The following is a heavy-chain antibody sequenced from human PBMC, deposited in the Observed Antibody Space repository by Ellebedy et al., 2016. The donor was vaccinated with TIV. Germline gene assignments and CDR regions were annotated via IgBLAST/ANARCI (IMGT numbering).Heavy chain of an antibody. Sequence: PGGSLRLSCVTSGFTFEDYAMHWVRQPPGKGLEWVSGIHGDSGITGYAGSVKGRFTISRDNAKNSLYLQMNSLRAEDTAFYYCARDRYDSSGYYYFDYWGQGTLVTVSS. CDR2: IHGDSGIT. CDR3: ARDRYDSSGYYYFDY. D-gene: IGHD3-22*01. V-gene: IGHV3-9*01. J-gene: IGHJ4*02. CDR1: GFTFEDYA.